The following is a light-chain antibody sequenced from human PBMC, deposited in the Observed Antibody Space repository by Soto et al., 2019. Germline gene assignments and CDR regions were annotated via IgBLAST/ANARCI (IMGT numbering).Light chain of an antibody. J-gene: IGKJ5*01. CDR2: DAS. CDR1: QTISRW. CDR3: HSRA. Sequence: VGDEFTITCRASQTISRWLAWYQQKPGRAPKLLIYDASTLESGVPSRFSGSGSETEFTLTISRLQPDDFATYFCHSRAFGQGTRLE. V-gene: IGKV1-5*01.